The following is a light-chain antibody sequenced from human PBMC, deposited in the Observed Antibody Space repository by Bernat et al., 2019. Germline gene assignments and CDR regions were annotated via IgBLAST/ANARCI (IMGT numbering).Light chain of an antibody. J-gene: IGKJ5*01. V-gene: IGKV1-5*03. Sequence: DIQMTQSPSTLSASVGDRVTITCRARQSISSWLAWYQQKPGKAPKLLIYKASSLESGVPSRFSGSGSGTEFTLTISSLQPDDFATYYCQQYNSYSLITFGQGTRLEIK. CDR3: QQYNSYSLIT. CDR2: KAS. CDR1: QSISSW.